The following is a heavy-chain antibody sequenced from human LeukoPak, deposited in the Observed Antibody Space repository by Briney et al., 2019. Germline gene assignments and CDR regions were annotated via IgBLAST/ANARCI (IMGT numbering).Heavy chain of an antibody. J-gene: IGHJ4*02. CDR2: INPSGST. Sequence: PSETLSLTWAVYGGSFSGYYWSWIRQPPGEGLEWIGEINPSGSTNYNPSLKSRVTISVDTSKNQFSLKLSSVTAADTAVYYCAREHYYDSSGYYRGGQGTLVTVSS. V-gene: IGHV4-34*01. CDR3: AREHYYDSSGYYR. CDR1: GGSFSGYY. D-gene: IGHD3-22*01.